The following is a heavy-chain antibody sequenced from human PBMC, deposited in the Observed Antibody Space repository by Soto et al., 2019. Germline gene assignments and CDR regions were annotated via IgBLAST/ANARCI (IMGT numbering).Heavy chain of an antibody. V-gene: IGHV3-48*01. J-gene: IGHJ4*02. CDR1: GFTFSSYD. CDR2: ISSSSSTI. CDR3: ARDERYSAVAGIDY. Sequence: VQLVESGGGLVQPGGSLRLSCAASGFTFSSYDMNWVRQAPGKGLEWVSYISSSSSTIYYADSVKGRFTISRDNAKNSLYLQMNSLRAEDTALYYCARDERYSAVAGIDYWGQGTLVTVSS. D-gene: IGHD6-19*01.